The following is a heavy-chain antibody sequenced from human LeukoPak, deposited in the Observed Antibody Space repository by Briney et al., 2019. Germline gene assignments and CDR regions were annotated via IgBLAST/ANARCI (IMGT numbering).Heavy chain of an antibody. CDR1: GFSLSTSGVG. V-gene: IGHV2-5*01. J-gene: IGHJ4*02. Sequence: SGPTLVKPTQTLTLTCTFSGFSLSTSGVGVGWIRQPPGKAREWLALIYWNDDKRYSPSLKSRLTITKDTSKNQVVLTMTNMDPVDTATYYCARFDYDFWSGPTMGYFDYWGQGTLVTVSS. CDR2: IYWNDDK. CDR3: ARFDYDFWSGPTMGYFDY. D-gene: IGHD3-3*01.